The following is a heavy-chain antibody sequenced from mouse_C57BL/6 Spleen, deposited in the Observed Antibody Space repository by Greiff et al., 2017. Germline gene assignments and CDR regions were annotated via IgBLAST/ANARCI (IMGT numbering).Heavy chain of an antibody. CDR3: ARGDYDYDGAYFDY. D-gene: IGHD2-4*01. CDR1: GYTFTSYW. Sequence: QVQLQQPGAELVKPGASVKMSCKASGYTFTSYWITWVKQRPGQGLEWIGDIYPGSGSTNYNEKFKSKATLTVDTSSSTAYMQLSSLTSEDSAVYYCARGDYDYDGAYFDYWGQGTTLTVSS. J-gene: IGHJ2*01. V-gene: IGHV1-55*01. CDR2: IYPGSGST.